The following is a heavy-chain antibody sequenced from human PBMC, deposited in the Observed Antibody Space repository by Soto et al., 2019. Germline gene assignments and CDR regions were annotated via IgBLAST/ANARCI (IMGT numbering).Heavy chain of an antibody. D-gene: IGHD1-26*01. CDR1: GASIGSTSSY. J-gene: IGHJ4*01. V-gene: IGHV4-39*01. Sequence: PSETLSLTCTVSGASIGSTSSYWGWVRQPPGKGLEWIGSFFYNKNTYYNPSLKSRVTISVDTSKMQFSLNLTSVTAADTAVYYCARHVEWEIFYYFEHWGQGTPVTVSS. CDR3: ARHVEWEIFYYFEH. CDR2: FFYNKNT.